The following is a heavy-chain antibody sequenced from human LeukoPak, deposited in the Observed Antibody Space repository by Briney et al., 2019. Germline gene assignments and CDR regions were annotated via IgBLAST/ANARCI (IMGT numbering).Heavy chain of an antibody. J-gene: IGHJ6*02. CDR1: GGNFGNYV. V-gene: IGHV1-69*04. Sequence: SVKVCCKASGGNFGNYVIHWVRQAPGQGLEWMGRITPFFGVANYAQTFQDRVTFTADKITNTAYMQISSLKSEDTAVYFCARDTNEEYSSSSDGLAVWGQGTTVTVSS. D-gene: IGHD6-6*01. CDR3: ARDTNEEYSSSSDGLAV. CDR2: ITPFFGVA.